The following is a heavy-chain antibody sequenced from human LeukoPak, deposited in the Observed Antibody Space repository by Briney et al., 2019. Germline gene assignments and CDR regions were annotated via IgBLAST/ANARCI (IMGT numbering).Heavy chain of an antibody. V-gene: IGHV4-34*01. CDR1: DESFIDYY. CDR3: ARRRMVRGVLHYNWFDP. J-gene: IGHJ5*02. Sequence: SETLSLTCAVYDESFIDYYWNWIRQPPGKGLEWIGEINHSGRTNYNRSLKSRVTILVDTSKNQFSLKLSSVTAADTAVYYCARRRMVRGVLHYNWFDPWGQGTLVTVSS. CDR2: INHSGRT. D-gene: IGHD3-10*01.